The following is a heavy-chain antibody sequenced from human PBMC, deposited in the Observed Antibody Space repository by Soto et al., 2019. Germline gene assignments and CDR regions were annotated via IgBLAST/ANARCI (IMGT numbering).Heavy chain of an antibody. V-gene: IGHV4-39*01. Sequence: SETLSLTCTVSGGSISSSSYYWGWIRQPPGKGLEWIGSIYYSGSTYYNPSLKSRVTISVDTSKNQFSLKLSSVTAADTAVYYCARHRDGPKAYYGMAVWVQGTTVTVSS. CDR1: GGSISSSSYY. CDR3: ARHRDGPKAYYGMAV. J-gene: IGHJ6*02. CDR2: IYYSGST.